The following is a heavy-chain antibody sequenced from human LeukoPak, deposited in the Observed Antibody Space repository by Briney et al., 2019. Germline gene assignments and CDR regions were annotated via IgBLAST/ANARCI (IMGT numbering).Heavy chain of an antibody. CDR3: AREFLLPTVTNVGNWFDP. D-gene: IGHD4-17*01. Sequence: SETLSLTCTVSGGSISSGGYYWSWIRQHPGKGLEWIGYIYYSGSTYYNPSLKSRVTISVDTSKNQFSLKLSSVTAADTAVYYCAREFLLPTVTNVGNWFDPWGQGTLVTVSS. CDR1: GGSISSGGYY. J-gene: IGHJ5*02. CDR2: IYYSGST. V-gene: IGHV4-31*03.